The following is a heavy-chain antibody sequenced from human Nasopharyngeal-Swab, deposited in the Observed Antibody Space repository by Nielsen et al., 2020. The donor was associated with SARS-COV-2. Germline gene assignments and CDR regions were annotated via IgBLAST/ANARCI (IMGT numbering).Heavy chain of an antibody. CDR3: AREERTFDY. CDR1: DGSISSYY. Sequence: SETLSLTCTVSDGSISSYYWGWIRQPPGKGLEWIGSIYYSGSTYYNPSLKSRVTISVDTSKNQFSLKLSSVTAADTAVYYCAREERTFDYWGQGTLVTVSS. CDR2: IYYSGST. V-gene: IGHV4-39*07. J-gene: IGHJ4*02. D-gene: IGHD1-26*01.